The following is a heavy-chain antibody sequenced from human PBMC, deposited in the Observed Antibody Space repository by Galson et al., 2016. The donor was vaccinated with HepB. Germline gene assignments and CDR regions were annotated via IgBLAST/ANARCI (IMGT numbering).Heavy chain of an antibody. CDR2: ISSSGTTI. D-gene: IGHD5-18*01. CDR1: GFTFSRYE. CDR3: AKISVQYSYHYWGFDY. Sequence: SRRLSGAASGFTFSRYEMNWVRQAPGKGLEWVSYISSSGTTIYYADSVKGRFTVSRDNAKNSLYLQMNNLRGEDTAVYYCAKISVQYSYHYWGFDYWGQGTLVTVSS. J-gene: IGHJ4*02. V-gene: IGHV3-48*03.